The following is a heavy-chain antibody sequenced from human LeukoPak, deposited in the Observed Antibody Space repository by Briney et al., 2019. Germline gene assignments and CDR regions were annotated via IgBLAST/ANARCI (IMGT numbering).Heavy chain of an antibody. CDR2: IGPGGTSI. CDR3: AKDHGYIVATTSHFDY. V-gene: IGHV3-48*01. Sequence: PGGSLRLSCAASGFTFSSYAMNWVRQAPGRGLEWVSYIGPGGTSIYYADSVKGRFTISRDNARNSLYLQMNSLRAEDTAVYYCAKDHGYIVATTSHFDYWGQGTLVTVSS. D-gene: IGHD5-12*01. CDR1: GFTFSSYA. J-gene: IGHJ4*02.